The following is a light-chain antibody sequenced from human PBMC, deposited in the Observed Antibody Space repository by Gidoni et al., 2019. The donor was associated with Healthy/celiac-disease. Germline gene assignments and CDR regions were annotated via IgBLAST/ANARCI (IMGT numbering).Light chain of an antibody. Sequence: EIVLTQSPATLSLSPGERATLSCRASQSVSSYLAWYQQKPGQPPRLLIYDASNRATGIPARFSGSGSGTDFTLTISSLVPEDFAVYYCQQRSNWPLTFGGXTKVEIK. CDR1: QSVSSY. V-gene: IGKV3-11*01. CDR3: QQRSNWPLT. CDR2: DAS. J-gene: IGKJ4*01.